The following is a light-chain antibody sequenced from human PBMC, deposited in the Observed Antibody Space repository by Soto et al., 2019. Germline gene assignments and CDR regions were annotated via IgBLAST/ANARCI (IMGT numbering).Light chain of an antibody. CDR2: KAS. J-gene: IGKJ1*01. Sequence: IQMTQSPSTLSGSVGDRVTITCRASQTISGWLAWYQQKPGKAPKLLIYKASTLKSGVPSRFSGSGSGTEFTLTISSLQPDDFATYYCQHYNSYSEAFGQGTKV. V-gene: IGKV1-5*03. CDR1: QTISGW. CDR3: QHYNSYSEA.